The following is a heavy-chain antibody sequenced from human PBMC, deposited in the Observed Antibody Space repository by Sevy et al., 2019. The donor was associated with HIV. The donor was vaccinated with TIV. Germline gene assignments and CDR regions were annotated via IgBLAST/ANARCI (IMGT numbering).Heavy chain of an antibody. D-gene: IGHD5-18*01. V-gene: IGHV1-69*13. J-gene: IGHJ4*02. CDR3: ASSRIQLWFPVDY. CDR2: IIPIFGTA. CDR1: GGTFSSYA. Sequence: ASVKVSCKASGGTFSSYAISWVRQAPGQGLEWMGGIIPIFGTANYAQKFQGRVTITADESTSTAYMELSSLRSADTAVYYCASSRIQLWFPVDYWGQGTLVTVSS.